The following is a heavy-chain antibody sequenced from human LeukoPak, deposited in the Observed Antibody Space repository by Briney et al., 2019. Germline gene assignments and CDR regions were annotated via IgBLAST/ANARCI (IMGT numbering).Heavy chain of an antibody. Sequence: GGSLRLSCAVSGFTVSSNYMSWVRQAPGNGLEWVSVIYSGGGTYYADSVKGRFTISRDISKNTVYLQLSSLRAEDTAVYYCAIDLGYHADSGHWGQGTLVIVSS. CDR2: IYSGGGT. D-gene: IGHD1-26*01. CDR3: AIDLGYHADSGH. J-gene: IGHJ4*02. CDR1: GFTVSSNY. V-gene: IGHV3-66*01.